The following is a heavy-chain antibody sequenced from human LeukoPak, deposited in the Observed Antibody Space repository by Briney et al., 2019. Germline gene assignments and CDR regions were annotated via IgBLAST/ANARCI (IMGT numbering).Heavy chain of an antibody. CDR3: ARDRSYYSDTGADS. D-gene: IGHD3-22*01. CDR1: GGSINSGSHY. CDR2: VYNTGNT. V-gene: IGHV4-61*02. Sequence: SQTLSLTCSVSGGSINSGSHYWSWIRQPPGKGLEWIGRVYNTGNTNYNPSLWSRVTISVDTSKNQFSLRLSSVTAADTAVYYCARDRSYYSDTGADSWGQGILVIVSS. J-gene: IGHJ5*01.